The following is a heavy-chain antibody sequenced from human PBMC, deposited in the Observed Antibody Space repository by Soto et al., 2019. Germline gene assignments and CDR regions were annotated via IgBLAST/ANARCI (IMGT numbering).Heavy chain of an antibody. J-gene: IGHJ4*02. Sequence: GGSLRLSCAASGFTFSHYGMHWVRQAPGKGLEWVSSISSSTYYISYADSLKGRFTISRDNAKNSLYLQMNSLRAEDTAVYYCARVGYCSGGSCHNFDYWGQGTLVTVSS. D-gene: IGHD2-15*01. CDR2: ISSSTYYI. CDR3: ARVGYCSGGSCHNFDY. V-gene: IGHV3-21*01. CDR1: GFTFSHYG.